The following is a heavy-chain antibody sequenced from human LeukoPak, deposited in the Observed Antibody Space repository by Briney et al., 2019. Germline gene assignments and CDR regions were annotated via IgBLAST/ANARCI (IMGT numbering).Heavy chain of an antibody. CDR3: ARLRLRPRVWYFDL. J-gene: IGHJ2*01. Sequence: ASVKVSCKASGQTFTGYYIHWVRQAPGQGLEWMGWINPNGGGTGYAQKFQGRVTMTRNTSISTAYMELSSLRSEDTAVYYCARLRLRPRVWYFDLWGRGTLVTVSS. CDR1: GQTFTGYY. CDR2: INPNGGGT. D-gene: IGHD4-17*01. V-gene: IGHV1-8*02.